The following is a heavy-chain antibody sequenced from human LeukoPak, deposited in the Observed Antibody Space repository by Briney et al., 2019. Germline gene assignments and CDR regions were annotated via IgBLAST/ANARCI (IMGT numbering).Heavy chain of an antibody. J-gene: IGHJ4*02. Sequence: SETLSLTCIVSGGSIMRGEYYWSWIRQAPGKGLEWIGYHYYSGTTNYSPSLKSRVDISIDTFRNQFSLRLTSVTAADTAVYYCASRREYGDYESEAYWGQGTLVTVSS. CDR3: ASRREYGDYESEAY. V-gene: IGHV4-30-4*01. D-gene: IGHD4-17*01. CDR2: HYYSGTT. CDR1: GGSIMRGEYY.